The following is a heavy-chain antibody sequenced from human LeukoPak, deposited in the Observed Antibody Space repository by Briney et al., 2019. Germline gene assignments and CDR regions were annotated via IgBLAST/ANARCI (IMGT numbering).Heavy chain of an antibody. V-gene: IGHV3-7*01. CDR3: ARGGPTGALDD. Sequence: SGGSLRLSCAASGFIFSDYSMTWVRQAPGKGLEWVANMKEDGSEKYYVDSVKGRFTISRDNAKNSLYLQMNSLRAEDTALYYCARGGPTGALDDWGQGTLLTVSS. CDR1: GFIFSDYS. D-gene: IGHD7-27*01. J-gene: IGHJ4*02. CDR2: MKEDGSEK.